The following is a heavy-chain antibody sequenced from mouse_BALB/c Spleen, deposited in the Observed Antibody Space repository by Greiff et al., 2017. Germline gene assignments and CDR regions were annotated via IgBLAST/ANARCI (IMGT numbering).Heavy chain of an antibody. CDR3: ARSFYGNYSYYYAMDY. CDR2: ISSGSSTI. CDR1: GFTFSSFG. J-gene: IGHJ4*01. V-gene: IGHV5-17*02. Sequence: EVKLVESGGGLVQPGGSRKLSCAASGFTFSSFGMHWVRQAPEKGLEWVAYISSGSSTIYYADTVKGRFTISRDNPKNTLFLQMTSLRSEDTAMYYCARSFYGNYSYYYAMDYWGQGTSVTVSS. D-gene: IGHD2-10*01.